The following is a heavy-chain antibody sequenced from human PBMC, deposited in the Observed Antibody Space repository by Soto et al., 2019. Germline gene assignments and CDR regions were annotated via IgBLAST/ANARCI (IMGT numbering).Heavy chain of an antibody. Sequence: SETLSLTCTVSGASTSGFYWSWIRKSAGKGLEWIGRIYATGTTDYNPSLKSRVMMSVDTSKKQFSLKLRSVTAADTAVYYCVRDGTKTLRDWFDPWGQGISVTVSS. CDR2: IYATGTT. V-gene: IGHV4-4*07. J-gene: IGHJ5*02. CDR1: GASTSGFY. CDR3: VRDGTKTLRDWFDP. D-gene: IGHD1-1*01.